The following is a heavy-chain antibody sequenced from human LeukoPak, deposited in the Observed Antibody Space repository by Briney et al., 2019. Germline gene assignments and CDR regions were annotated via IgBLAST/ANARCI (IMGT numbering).Heavy chain of an antibody. D-gene: IGHD3-10*01. CDR1: GYSFTSYW. Sequence: GESLKISCKGSGYSFTSYWIGWVRQMPGKGLEWMGIIYPGDSDTRYSPSLQGQVTIAADKSISTAYLQWSSLKASDTAMYYCARLSGYYGSGPYDAFDIWGQGTMVTVSS. V-gene: IGHV5-51*01. CDR2: IYPGDSDT. CDR3: ARLSGYYGSGPYDAFDI. J-gene: IGHJ3*02.